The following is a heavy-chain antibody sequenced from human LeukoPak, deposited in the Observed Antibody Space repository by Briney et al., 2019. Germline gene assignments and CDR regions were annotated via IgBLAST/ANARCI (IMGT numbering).Heavy chain of an antibody. CDR2: IGTSGDL. Sequence: GGSLRLSCAASGFTFSSYDMHWVRQATGKGLEWVSAIGTSGDLYYPGSVKGRFTISRENAKNSLYLQMNSLRAGDTAVYYCARATVDTRLVWYFDLWGRGTLVTVSS. J-gene: IGHJ2*01. CDR1: GFTFSSYD. CDR3: ARATVDTRLVWYFDL. V-gene: IGHV3-13*05. D-gene: IGHD6-6*01.